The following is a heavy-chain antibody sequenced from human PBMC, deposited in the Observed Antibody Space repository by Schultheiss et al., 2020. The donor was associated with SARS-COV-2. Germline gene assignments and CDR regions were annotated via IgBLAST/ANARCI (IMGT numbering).Heavy chain of an antibody. CDR3: AKVPVSPWDSSSWLYYFDY. J-gene: IGHJ4*02. CDR2: ISSSGSTI. V-gene: IGHV3-48*03. CDR1: GFTFSSYE. Sequence: GGSLRLSCAASGFTFSSYEMNWVRQAPGKGLEWVSYISSSGSTIYYADSVKGRFTISRDNAKNSLYLQMNSLRAEDTALYYCAKVPVSPWDSSSWLYYFDYWGQGTLVTVSS. D-gene: IGHD6-13*01.